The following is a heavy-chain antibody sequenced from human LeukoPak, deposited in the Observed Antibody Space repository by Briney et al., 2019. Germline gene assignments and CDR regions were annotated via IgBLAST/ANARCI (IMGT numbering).Heavy chain of an antibody. CDR2: IYTSGST. V-gene: IGHV4-4*07. J-gene: IGHJ6*03. D-gene: IGHD3-3*01. CDR3: AGTYEIDFFYMDV. Sequence: SETLSLTCTVSGGSISSYYWSWIRQPAGKGLEWIGLIYTSGSTNYNPSLKSRVTMSVDTSKNQFSLKLSSVTAADTAIYYCAGTYEIDFFYMDVWGKGTTVTVSS. CDR1: GGSISSYY.